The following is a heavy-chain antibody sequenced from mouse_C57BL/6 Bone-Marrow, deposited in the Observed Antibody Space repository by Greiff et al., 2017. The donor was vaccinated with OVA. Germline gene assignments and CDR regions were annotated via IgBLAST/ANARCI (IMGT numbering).Heavy chain of an antibody. CDR1: GYTFTDHT. Sequence: QVQLQQSDAELVKPGASVKISCKVSGYTFTDHTIHWMKQRPEQGLEWIGHIYPRDGSTKYNEKFKGKATLTADKSYSTAYMELNSLTSEDSAVYFCVRLDIGGGPWFAYWGQGTLVTVSA. J-gene: IGHJ3*01. CDR3: VRLDIGGGPWFAY. CDR2: IYPRDGST. V-gene: IGHV1-78*01.